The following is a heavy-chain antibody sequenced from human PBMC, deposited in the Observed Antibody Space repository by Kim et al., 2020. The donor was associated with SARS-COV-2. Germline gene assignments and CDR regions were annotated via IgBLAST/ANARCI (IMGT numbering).Heavy chain of an antibody. J-gene: IGHJ4*02. CDR2: IDPDGTLY. Sequence: GGSLRLSCTASGFTFSSYWMGWVRQAPGKGLEWVATIDPDGTLYDPVDSMDGRTTTCRDNTKYSLSLQINRMTADATAYYCSGANHFRGQGILVTV. CDR3: SGANHF. V-gene: IGHV3-7*01. CDR1: GFTFSSYW. D-gene: IGHD7-27*01.